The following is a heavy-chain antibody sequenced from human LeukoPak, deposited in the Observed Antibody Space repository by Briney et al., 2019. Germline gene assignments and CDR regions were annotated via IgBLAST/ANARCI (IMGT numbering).Heavy chain of an antibody. CDR3: ARSLVPAAMVPYYFDY. V-gene: IGHV1-69*01. Sequence: ASVKVSCKASGGTFSSYAISWVRQAPGQGLEWMGGIIPIFGTANYAQKFQGRVTITADESTSTAYMELSSLRSEDTAVYYCARSLVPAAMVPYYFDYWGQGTLVTVSS. CDR2: IIPIFGTA. CDR1: GGTFSSYA. J-gene: IGHJ4*02. D-gene: IGHD2-2*01.